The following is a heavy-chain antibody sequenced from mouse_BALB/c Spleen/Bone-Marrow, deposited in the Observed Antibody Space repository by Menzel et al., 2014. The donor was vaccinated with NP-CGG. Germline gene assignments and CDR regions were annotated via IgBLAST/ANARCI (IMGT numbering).Heavy chain of an antibody. D-gene: IGHD1-1*01. Sequence: EVMLVESGGGLVQPGGSLKLSCAASGFTFSSYTMSWVRQTPEKRLEWVAYISNGGGSTYYPDTVKGRFTISRDNAKNTLYLQMSSLKSEDTAMYYCARLITTYFDYWGQGTTLTGSS. V-gene: IGHV5-12-2*01. J-gene: IGHJ2*01. CDR3: ARLITTYFDY. CDR2: ISNGGGST. CDR1: GFTFSSYT.